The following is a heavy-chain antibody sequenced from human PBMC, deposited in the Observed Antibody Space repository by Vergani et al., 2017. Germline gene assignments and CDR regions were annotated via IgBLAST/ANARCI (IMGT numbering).Heavy chain of an antibody. CDR2: ISGSGGST. V-gene: IGHV3-23*01. CDR3: AKNNRGYSRHSSSSVDY. CDR1: GFTFSSYA. D-gene: IGHD6-6*01. Sequence: EVQLLESGGGLVQPGGSLRLSCAASGFTFSSYAMSWVRQAPGKGLEWVSAISGSGGSTYYADSVKGRFTISRDNSKNTLYLQMNSLRAEDTAVYYCAKNNRGYSRHSSSSVDYWGQGTLVTVSS. J-gene: IGHJ4*02.